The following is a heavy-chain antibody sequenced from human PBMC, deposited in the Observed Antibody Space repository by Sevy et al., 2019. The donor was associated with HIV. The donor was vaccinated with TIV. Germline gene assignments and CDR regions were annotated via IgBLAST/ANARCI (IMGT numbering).Heavy chain of an antibody. CDR1: GYTFTSYR. V-gene: IGHV1-18*01. D-gene: IGHD2-15*01. J-gene: IGHJ4*02. CDR2: ISAHSGDT. Sequence: ASVKVSCKASGYTFTSYRVSWVRQAPGQGLEWMGWISAHSGDTHYPQKFQGRVTMTTDTLTSTAYMDLRSLRSHDTAVYYCARADCSGGSCYSLAYWGQGTLVTVSS. CDR3: ARADCSGGSCYSLAY.